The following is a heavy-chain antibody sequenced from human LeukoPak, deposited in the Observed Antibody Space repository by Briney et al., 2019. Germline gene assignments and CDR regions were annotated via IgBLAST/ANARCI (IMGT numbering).Heavy chain of an antibody. Sequence: GGSLRLSCTASGFSFSNYWMSWVRQAPGKGLEWVASIKQDESEKYYVDSVKGRFTTSRDNAKSSLYLQMNALRGENTAVYYCARLVGDVTTWDCWGQGTLVTVSS. D-gene: IGHD1-26*01. J-gene: IGHJ4*02. CDR2: IKQDESEK. V-gene: IGHV3-7*03. CDR3: ARLVGDVTTWDC. CDR1: GFSFSNYW.